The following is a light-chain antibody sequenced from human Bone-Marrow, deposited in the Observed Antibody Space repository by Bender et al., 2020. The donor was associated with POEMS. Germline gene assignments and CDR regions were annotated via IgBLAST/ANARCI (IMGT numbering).Light chain of an antibody. Sequence: SYDLSQPPSVSVSLGQTASITCSGDKLGEKYTSWYQQRPGQPPLLVIYQDAKRPSGIPGRFSGSNSGNTATLTISGTQALDEADYYCQAWDSNTVVFGGGTKLTVL. J-gene: IGLJ3*02. CDR3: QAWDSNTVV. V-gene: IGLV3-1*01. CDR2: QDA. CDR1: KLGEKY.